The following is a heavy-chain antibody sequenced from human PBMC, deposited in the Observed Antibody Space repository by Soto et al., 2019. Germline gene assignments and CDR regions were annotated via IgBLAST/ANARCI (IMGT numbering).Heavy chain of an antibody. Sequence: ASAKVSCKASGYTLTTYYMHWVRQAPGQGLEWMGFINPSGGSTSYSRKFQGRVTMTRDTSTSTVYMELSSLRSEDTAVYYCARNRASGLDIWGQGTMVTVSS. CDR2: INPSGGST. CDR1: GYTLTTYY. CDR3: ARNRASGLDI. D-gene: IGHD6-25*01. J-gene: IGHJ3*02. V-gene: IGHV1-46*01.